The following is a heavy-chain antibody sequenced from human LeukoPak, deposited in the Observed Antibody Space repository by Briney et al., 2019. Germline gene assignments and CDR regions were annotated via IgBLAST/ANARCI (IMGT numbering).Heavy chain of an antibody. V-gene: IGHV4-34*01. CDR2: INHSGST. CDR3: ARIQLGYCSSTSCYNLPGVRFDP. J-gene: IGHJ5*02. CDR1: GGSFSGYY. Sequence: SETLSLTCAVYGGSFSGYYWSWIRQPPGKGLEWIEEINHSGSTNYNPSLKSRVTISVDTSKNQFSLKLSSVTAADTAVHYCARIQLGYCSSTSCYNLPGVRFDPWGQGTLVTVSS. D-gene: IGHD2-2*02.